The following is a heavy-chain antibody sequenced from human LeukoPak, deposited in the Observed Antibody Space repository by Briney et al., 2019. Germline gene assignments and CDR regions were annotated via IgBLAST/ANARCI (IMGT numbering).Heavy chain of an antibody. V-gene: IGHV4-4*02. Sequence: PSGTLSLTCAVSGGSISSSNWWSWVRQPPGKGLEWIGAIYHRGSTKYNPSLKSRVTISVDKTTNHFSLNLGSVTAADTAVYYCARDDSGTYAALDYWGQGTLVTVSS. CDR2: IYHRGST. J-gene: IGHJ4*02. CDR3: ARDDSGTYAALDY. D-gene: IGHD1-26*01. CDR1: GGSISSSNW.